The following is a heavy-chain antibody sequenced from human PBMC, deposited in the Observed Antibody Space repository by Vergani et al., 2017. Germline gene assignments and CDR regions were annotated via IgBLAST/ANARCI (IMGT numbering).Heavy chain of an antibody. J-gene: IGHJ4*02. Sequence: QVQLVQSGAEVKKPGASVKVSCKASGYTFTSYYMHWVRQAPGQGLEWMGIINPSGGSTSYAQKFQGRVTMTRDTSTSTVYMELSSLRSEDTAVYYCARDGGNYYGSGSYYNVYWGQGTLVTVS. CDR3: ARDGGNYYGSGSYYNVY. D-gene: IGHD3-10*01. CDR1: GYTFTSYY. CDR2: INPSGGST. V-gene: IGHV1-46*01.